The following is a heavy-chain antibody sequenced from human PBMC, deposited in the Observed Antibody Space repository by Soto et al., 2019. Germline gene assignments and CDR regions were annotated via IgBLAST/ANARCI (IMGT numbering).Heavy chain of an antibody. V-gene: IGHV1-46*01. Sequence: ASVKVSCKASGGTFTSYYMHWVRQAPGQGLEWMGIINPSGGSTSYAQKFQGRVTMTRDTSTSTVYMELSSLRSEDTAVYYCARVVGGDGYNFVEAHFDYWGQGTLVTVSS. CDR3: ARVVGGDGYNFVEAHFDY. J-gene: IGHJ4*02. CDR2: INPSGGST. CDR1: GGTFTSYY. D-gene: IGHD5-12*01.